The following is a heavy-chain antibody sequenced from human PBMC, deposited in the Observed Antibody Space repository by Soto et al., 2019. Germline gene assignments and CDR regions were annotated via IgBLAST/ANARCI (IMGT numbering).Heavy chain of an antibody. CDR2: IIPILGIA. D-gene: IGHD4-17*01. CDR1: GGTFSSYT. CDR3: ARAQNDYGAFDI. Sequence: ASVKVSCKASGGTFSSYTISWVRQAPGQGLEWMGRIIPILGIANYAQKFQGRVTITADKSTSTAYMELSSLRSEDTAVYYCARAQNDYGAFDIWGQGTMVTVSS. J-gene: IGHJ3*02. V-gene: IGHV1-69*02.